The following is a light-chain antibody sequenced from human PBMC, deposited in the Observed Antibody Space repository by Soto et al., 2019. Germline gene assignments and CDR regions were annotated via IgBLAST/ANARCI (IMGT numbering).Light chain of an antibody. V-gene: IGLV2-14*01. CDR3: SSYASTNTVL. CDR1: SRDVGGYNY. J-gene: IGLJ2*01. Sequence: QSALTQPASVSGSPGQSITISCTGTSRDVGGYNYVSWYQHHPGKTPKLMIFEVSNRPSWVSNRFSGSKSGNTASLTISGLQDEDEADYYCSSYASTNTVLFGGGTKLTVL. CDR2: EVS.